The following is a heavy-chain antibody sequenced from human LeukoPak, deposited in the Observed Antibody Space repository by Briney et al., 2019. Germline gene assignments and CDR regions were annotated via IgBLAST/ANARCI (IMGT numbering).Heavy chain of an antibody. CDR3: ASLYCSRTSCYFLDP. V-gene: IGHV4-61*01. J-gene: IGHJ5*02. Sequence: SETLSLTCTVSGGSVGRVSYYWSWIRQPPGKGLEWIGDIYYSGSTNYNPSLKSRVTISLDTSQNQFSLKLSSVTAADTAVYYCASLYCSRTSCYFLDPWGQGTLVIVSS. CDR1: GGSVGRVSYY. D-gene: IGHD2-2*01. CDR2: IYYSGST.